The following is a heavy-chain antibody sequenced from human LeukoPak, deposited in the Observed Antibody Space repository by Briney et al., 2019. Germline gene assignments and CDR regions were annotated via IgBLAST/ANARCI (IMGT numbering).Heavy chain of an antibody. CDR1: GFSISTYY. V-gene: IGHV3-74*01. CDR3: ATYNWGSAFDI. CDR2: INPDGSRP. Sequence: GGSLRLSCAASGFSISTYYMYWVRHAPGREMVWVSRINPDGSRPAHADSVRGRFTISRDNAKNTLYLEMNSLRADDTAVYYCATYNWGSAFDIWGHGTMVTVSS. D-gene: IGHD7-27*01. J-gene: IGHJ3*02.